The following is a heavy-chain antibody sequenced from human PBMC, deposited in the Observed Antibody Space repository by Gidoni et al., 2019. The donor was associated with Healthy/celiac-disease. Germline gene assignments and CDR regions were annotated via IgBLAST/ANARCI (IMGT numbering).Heavy chain of an antibody. Sequence: QVQLVQSGAEVKKPGSSVKVSCTASGGTFSSYDISWVRQAPGQGLEWMGGIIPIFGTANYAQKFQGRVTITADESTSTAYMELSSLRSEDTALYYCARPSTRYCSSTSCYPGYYYGMDVWGQGTTVTVSS. J-gene: IGHJ6*02. V-gene: IGHV1-69*01. CDR2: IIPIFGTA. D-gene: IGHD2-2*01. CDR3: ARPSTRYCSSTSCYPGYYYGMDV. CDR1: GGTFSSYD.